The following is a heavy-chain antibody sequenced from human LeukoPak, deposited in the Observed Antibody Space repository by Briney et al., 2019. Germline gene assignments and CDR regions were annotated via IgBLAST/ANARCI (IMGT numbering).Heavy chain of an antibody. CDR2: DSYLGDDQ. V-gene: IGHV3-30*18. CDR1: GFTFSSYG. CDR3: AKDRSSGPHYYYGMDV. Sequence: GGSLRLSCAASGFTFSSYGIHWVRQSPGKGLEWVAVDSYLGDDQFYAESVKGRFTFSRDNSKKTVFLQMNSLRGEDTAVYYCAKDRSSGPHYYYGMDVWGRGTTVIVSS. J-gene: IGHJ6*02. D-gene: IGHD3-22*01.